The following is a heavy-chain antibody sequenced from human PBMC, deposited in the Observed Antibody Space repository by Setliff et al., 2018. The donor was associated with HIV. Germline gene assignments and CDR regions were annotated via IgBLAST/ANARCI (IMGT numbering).Heavy chain of an antibody. J-gene: IGHJ6*02. D-gene: IGHD3-9*01. CDR3: ARYFDWFSYGMDV. Sequence: SETLSLTCTVSGGSISSSSYYWGWIRQPPGKGLEWIGSIYYSGSTYYNPSLKSRVTTSVDTSKNQFSLKLSSVTAADTAVYYCARYFDWFSYGMDVWGQGTTVTVSS. V-gene: IGHV4-39*07. CDR2: IYYSGST. CDR1: GGSISSSSYY.